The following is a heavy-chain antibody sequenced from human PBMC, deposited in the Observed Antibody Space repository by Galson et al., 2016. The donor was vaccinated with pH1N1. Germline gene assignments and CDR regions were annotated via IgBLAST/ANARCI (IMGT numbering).Heavy chain of an antibody. J-gene: IGHJ4*02. D-gene: IGHD5-12*01. CDR2: ILYDGTNE. CDR1: GFTLTSYA. V-gene: IGHV3-30*04. CDR3: ARDSEYSGHEGFH. Sequence: SLRLSCAASGFTLTSYAMHWVCQAPGKGLEWVAVILYDGTNEYYADSVKGRFTISRDKTQSTVYLQMNSLRTEDTAVYYCARDSEYSGHEGFHWAQGTLVIVSS.